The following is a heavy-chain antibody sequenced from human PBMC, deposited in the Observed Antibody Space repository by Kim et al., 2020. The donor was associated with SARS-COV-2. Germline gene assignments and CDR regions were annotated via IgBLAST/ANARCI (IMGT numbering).Heavy chain of an antibody. CDR3: TTGKNTNTGY. Sequence: GGSLRLSCAASGFTFSNAWLSWVRQAPGKGLEWVGRIKGKIDGGTTDYGTSVRGRFTISREDSKTTLHLQMNSLKTEDPGVYYCTTGKNTNTGYWGQGTLVTVSS. V-gene: IGHV3-15*01. D-gene: IGHD1-1*01. CDR1: GFTFSNAW. CDR2: IKGKIDGGTT. J-gene: IGHJ4*02.